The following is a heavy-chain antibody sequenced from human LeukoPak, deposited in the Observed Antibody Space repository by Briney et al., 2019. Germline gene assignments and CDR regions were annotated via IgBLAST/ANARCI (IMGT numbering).Heavy chain of an antibody. J-gene: IGHJ4*02. Sequence: GGSLRLSCAASGFTFSCYSMNWVRQAPGKGLEWVSYISSSSSTIYYAYSVKGRFTISRDNAKNSLYLQMNSLRAEDAAVYYCARDSTVGWGQGTLVTVSS. D-gene: IGHD2-2*01. V-gene: IGHV3-48*04. CDR3: ARDSTVG. CDR2: ISSSSSTI. CDR1: GFTFSCYS.